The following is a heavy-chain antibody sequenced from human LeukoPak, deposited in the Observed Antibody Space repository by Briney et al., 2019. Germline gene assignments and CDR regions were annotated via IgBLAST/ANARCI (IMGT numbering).Heavy chain of an antibody. V-gene: IGHV1-69*04. CDR1: GGTFSSYS. CDR2: IIPVLNIP. CDR3: ARDLATDWNVRSYFDY. D-gene: IGHD1-1*01. J-gene: IGHJ4*02. Sequence: SVKVSCKASGGTFSSYSISWVRQAPGQGLEWMGRIIPVLNIPNYAQNFQGRVTITADKSTSTAYMELSSLRSDDTAVYYCARDLATDWNVRSYFDYWGQGTLVTVSS.